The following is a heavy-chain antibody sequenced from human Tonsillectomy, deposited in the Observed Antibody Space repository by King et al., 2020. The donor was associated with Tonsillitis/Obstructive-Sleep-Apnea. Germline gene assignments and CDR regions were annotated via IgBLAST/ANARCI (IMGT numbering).Heavy chain of an antibody. V-gene: IGHV3-33*01. CDR2: IWYDGSTK. CDR3: ARGAIVGTSDAFDI. D-gene: IGHD1-26*01. CDR1: GFMFSSYG. J-gene: IGHJ3*02. Sequence: QLVQSGGGVVQPGRSLRLSCAASGFMFSSYGMHWVRQAPGKGLEWGAVIWYDGSTKYYADSVKGRFTISRDNSKNMVYLQRNSLRAEHTAIYYCARGAIVGTSDAFDIWGQGAMVTVSS.